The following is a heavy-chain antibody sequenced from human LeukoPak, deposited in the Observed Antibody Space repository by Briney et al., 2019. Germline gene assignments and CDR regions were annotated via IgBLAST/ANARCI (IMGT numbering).Heavy chain of an antibody. V-gene: IGHV3-23*01. Sequence: GGSLRLSCAASGFTFSTYAMTWVRQAPGKGLEWVSSITGNGDGISAADSVKGRFTISRDNAKNSLYLQMNSLRAEDTAVYYCARGGSGSYYLNWFDPWGQGTLVTVSS. J-gene: IGHJ5*02. CDR3: ARGGSGSYYLNWFDP. D-gene: IGHD3-10*01. CDR2: ITGNGDGI. CDR1: GFTFSTYA.